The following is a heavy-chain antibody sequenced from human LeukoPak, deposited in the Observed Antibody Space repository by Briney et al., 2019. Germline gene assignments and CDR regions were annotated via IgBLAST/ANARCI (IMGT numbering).Heavy chain of an antibody. CDR3: ASNELRYFDWLSKGADAFDI. Sequence: GGSLRLSCAASGFTFSSYTMNWVRQAPGKGLEWVSYISTSSSTTYYADSVKGRFTISRDNARNSLYLQMNSLRAEDTAVYYCASNELRYFDWLSKGADAFDIWGQGTMVTVSS. J-gene: IGHJ3*02. CDR2: ISTSSSTT. D-gene: IGHD3-9*01. CDR1: GFTFSSYT. V-gene: IGHV3-48*01.